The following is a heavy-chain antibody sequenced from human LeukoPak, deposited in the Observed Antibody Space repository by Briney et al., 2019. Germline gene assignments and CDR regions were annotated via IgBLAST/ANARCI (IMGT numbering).Heavy chain of an antibody. CDR1: GFTFSSYA. D-gene: IGHD1-26*01. J-gene: IGHJ2*01. Sequence: GGSLRLSCAASGFTFSSYAMSWVRQAPGKGLEWVSAISGSGGTTYYADSVKGRFTISRDSSKNTLFLQMNTLRAEDTAIYYCAKDRTVGASYWYFDLWGRGTLVTVSS. CDR3: AKDRTVGASYWYFDL. CDR2: ISGSGGTT. V-gene: IGHV3-23*01.